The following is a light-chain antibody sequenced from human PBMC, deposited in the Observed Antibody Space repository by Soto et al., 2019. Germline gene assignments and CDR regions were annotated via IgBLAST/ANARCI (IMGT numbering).Light chain of an antibody. CDR1: SSDVGGYNY. V-gene: IGLV2-14*03. Sequence: QSVLTQPASVSGSHGQSITISCTGPSSDVGGYNYVSWYQHHPGKAPKLMIYDVSNRPSGVSNRFSGSKSGNTASLTISGLQPEDEADYYCCSYTTSNTRQIVFGTGTKVTVL. CDR3: CSYTTSNTRQIV. CDR2: DVS. J-gene: IGLJ1*01.